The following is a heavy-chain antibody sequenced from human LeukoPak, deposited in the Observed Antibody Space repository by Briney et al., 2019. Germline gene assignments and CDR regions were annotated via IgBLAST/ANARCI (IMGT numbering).Heavy chain of an antibody. CDR2: IYYSGSS. V-gene: IGHV4-61*08. CDR1: GGSISSGGYY. D-gene: IGHD3-16*02. J-gene: IGHJ4*02. Sequence: PSETLSLTCTVSGGSISSGGYYWSWIRQPPGKGLEWIGYIYYSGSSNYNPSLKSRVTMSVDTSNNQFSLKLSSVTAADTAVYYCARHSLSYLKTSFDYWGQGTLVTVSS. CDR3: ARHSLSYLKTSFDY.